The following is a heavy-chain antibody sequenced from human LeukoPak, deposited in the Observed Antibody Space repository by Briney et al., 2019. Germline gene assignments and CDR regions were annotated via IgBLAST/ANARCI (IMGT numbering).Heavy chain of an antibody. Sequence: ASVKVSCKASGYTFTGYYMHWVRQAPGQGLEWMGWINPNSGGTNYAQKFQGRVTMTRDTSISTAYMELSRPRSDDTAVYYCARAQYCGGDCYSVWALFDYWGQGTLVTVSS. D-gene: IGHD2-21*02. V-gene: IGHV1-2*02. CDR1: GYTFTGYY. J-gene: IGHJ4*02. CDR3: ARAQYCGGDCYSVWALFDY. CDR2: INPNSGGT.